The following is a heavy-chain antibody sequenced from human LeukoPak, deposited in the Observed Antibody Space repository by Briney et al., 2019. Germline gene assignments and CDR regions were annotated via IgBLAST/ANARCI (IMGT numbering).Heavy chain of an antibody. J-gene: IGHJ4*02. D-gene: IGHD2-15*01. CDR2: ISAYNANT. Sequence: ASVTVSFKTSGYTFTSYAISWVRQAPGQGLEWMGWISAYNANTNYAQKLQGRVTMTTDTSTGTAYMELTHLRSDDTAYYYCARGVQVVLAATHFDFWGQGTLVTVSP. CDR1: GYTFTSYA. CDR3: ARGVQVVLAATHFDF. V-gene: IGHV1-18*01.